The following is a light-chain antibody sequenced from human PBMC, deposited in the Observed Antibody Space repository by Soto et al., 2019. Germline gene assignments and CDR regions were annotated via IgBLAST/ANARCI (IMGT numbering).Light chain of an antibody. V-gene: IGKV2-30*01. Sequence: DVVMNQSPLSLPVTLGQPASISCRSSQSLVYNAANTYLNWFHQRPGQSPRSLSYGVSNRDAGVTDSFGGSGSGPDFTPRIGRVEAEDVVVYYCMQGRHWPFTVGQGTRLEIK. CDR2: GVS. J-gene: IGKJ5*01. CDR1: QSLVYNAANTY. CDR3: MQGRHWPFT.